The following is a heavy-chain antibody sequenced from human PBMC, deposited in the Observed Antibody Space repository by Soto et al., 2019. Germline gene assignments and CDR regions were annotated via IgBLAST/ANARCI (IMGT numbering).Heavy chain of an antibody. J-gene: IGHJ4*02. CDR2: INPSGGST. Sequence: QVQLVQSGAEVKKPGASVKVSCKASGYTFTSYYMHWVRQAPGQGLEWMGIINPSGGSTSYAQKFRGRVTMTRDTSTSTVYMELSSLRSEDTAVYYCARDSSRVTIFDYWGQGTLVTVSS. CDR1: GYTFTSYY. CDR3: ARDSSRVTIFDY. V-gene: IGHV1-46*01. D-gene: IGHD4-17*01.